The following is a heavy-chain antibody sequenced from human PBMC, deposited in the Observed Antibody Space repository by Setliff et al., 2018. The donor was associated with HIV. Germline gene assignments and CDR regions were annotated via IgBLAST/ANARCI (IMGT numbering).Heavy chain of an antibody. CDR1: GASFSNYY. CDR2: LSPSGTT. J-gene: IGHJ4*02. CDR3: AAFLVSPVTTQDY. D-gene: IGHD4-17*01. Sequence: PSETLSLTCAVYGASFSNYYTNWIRQPPGKGLEWIGELSPSGTTRPNPSLQSRVIISLDTSKDQFSLKLTSVTAADTAMYYCAAFLVSPVTTQDYWGQGTPVTVSS. V-gene: IGHV4-34*01.